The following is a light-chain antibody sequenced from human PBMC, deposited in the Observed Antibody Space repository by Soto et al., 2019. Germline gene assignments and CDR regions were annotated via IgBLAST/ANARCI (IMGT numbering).Light chain of an antibody. CDR2: LEGSGSY. Sequence: QAVVTQSSSASASLGSSVKLTCTLSSGLSSYIIAWHQQQPGKAPRYLMKLEGSGSYNKGSGVPDRFSGSSSGADRYLIISNLQFEDEADYYCETWDFNTRVFGGGTKLTVL. CDR3: ETWDFNTRV. CDR1: SGLSSYI. J-gene: IGLJ3*02. V-gene: IGLV4-60*02.